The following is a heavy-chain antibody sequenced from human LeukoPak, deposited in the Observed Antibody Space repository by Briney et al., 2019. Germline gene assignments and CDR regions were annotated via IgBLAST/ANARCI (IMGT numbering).Heavy chain of an antibody. V-gene: IGHV3-48*03. Sequence: PGGSLRLSCRASGFTFDNHEMNWVRQAPGKGLEWISYISSVSSTIYYADSVKGRFTISRDNVRNTLYLQMNSLRAEDTAVYYCAKDFGGYDSDYFDYWGQGTLVTVSS. CDR3: AKDFGGYDSDYFDY. CDR2: ISSVSSTI. J-gene: IGHJ4*02. D-gene: IGHD5-12*01. CDR1: GFTFDNHE.